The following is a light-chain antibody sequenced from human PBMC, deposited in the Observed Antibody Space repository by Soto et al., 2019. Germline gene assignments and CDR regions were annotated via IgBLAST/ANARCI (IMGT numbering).Light chain of an antibody. CDR3: SSYISSTTYV. CDR1: SSDVGGYNY. J-gene: IGLJ1*01. Sequence: QSALTQPASVSGSPGQSITISCTGTSSDVGGYNYVSWYQHHPGKAPKVMIYEVSNRPSGVSNRFSGSKSGNTASLTISGLQAEDEADYYCSSYISSTTYVFGTGTKLTVL. CDR2: EVS. V-gene: IGLV2-14*01.